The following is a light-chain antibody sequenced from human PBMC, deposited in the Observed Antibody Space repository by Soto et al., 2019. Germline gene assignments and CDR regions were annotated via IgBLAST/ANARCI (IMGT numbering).Light chain of an antibody. CDR3: CSSAPESTYV. CDR2: KGT. V-gene: IGLV2-23*01. Sequence: QSALAQPASVSGSPGQSITISCTGTSSDVGAYNSVSWYQQHPHKAPQVIIYKGTQRPSGISNRFSGSTSGTVASLTISGLQADYEADYFCCSSAPESTYVFGTGTKLTVL. CDR1: SSDVGAYNS. J-gene: IGLJ1*01.